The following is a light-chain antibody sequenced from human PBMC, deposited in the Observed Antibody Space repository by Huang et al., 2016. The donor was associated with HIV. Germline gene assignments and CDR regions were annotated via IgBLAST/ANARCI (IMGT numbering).Light chain of an antibody. Sequence: VVMTQSPVTLSVSPGERDTLSCRASQSVNNKLAWFQQKPGQAPRLIIHDASIRDTGIPDRFSGSGSVTDFTLTISSLQSEDFAVYYCQQYNNWPPWTFGQGTKVEIK. CDR3: QQYNNWPPWT. CDR1: QSVNNK. J-gene: IGKJ1*01. CDR2: DAS. V-gene: IGKV3-15*01.